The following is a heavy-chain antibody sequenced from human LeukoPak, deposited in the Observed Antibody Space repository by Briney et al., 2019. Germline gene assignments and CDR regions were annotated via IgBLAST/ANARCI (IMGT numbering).Heavy chain of an antibody. V-gene: IGHV1-8*01. CDR2: MNPNSGNT. D-gene: IGHD3-10*01. CDR3: ARVAGRMVRGLYYFDY. J-gene: IGHJ4*02. Sequence: GASVKVSCKASGYTFTSYDINWVRQATGQGLEWMGWMNPNSGNTGYAQKFQGRVTMTRNTSISTAHMELSSLRSEDTAVYYCARVAGRMVRGLYYFDYWGQGTLVTVSS. CDR1: GYTFTSYD.